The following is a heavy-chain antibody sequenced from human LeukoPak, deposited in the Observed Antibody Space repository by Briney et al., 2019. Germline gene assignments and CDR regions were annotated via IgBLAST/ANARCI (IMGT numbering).Heavy chain of an antibody. CDR3: TTDFLDYYYDSSGSTLFDY. CDR2: IKSKTDGGTT. J-gene: IGHJ4*02. V-gene: IGHV3-15*01. Sequence: PGGSLRLSCAASGFTFSNAWMSWVRQAPGKGLEWVGRIKSKTDGGTTDYAAPVKVRFTISRDDSKNTLYLQMNSLKTEDTAAYYCTTDFLDYYYDSSGSTLFDYWGQGTLVTVSS. D-gene: IGHD3-22*01. CDR1: GFTFSNAW.